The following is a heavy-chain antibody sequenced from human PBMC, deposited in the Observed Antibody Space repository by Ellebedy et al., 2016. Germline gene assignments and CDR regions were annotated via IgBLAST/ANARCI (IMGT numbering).Heavy chain of an antibody. CDR1: GFTFSNFA. V-gene: IGHV3-21*01. CDR2: ISTTGTYI. CDR3: ASRAIAVTGTDPPKDYYYGMDV. Sequence: GESLKISCAASGFTFSNFAMHWVRQAPGKGLEWVSSISTTGTYIYYAGSVKGRFTIARDNAKNSLYLQMNSLGTEDTAVYYCASRAIAVTGTDPPKDYYYGMDVWGQGTTVTVSS. J-gene: IGHJ6*02. D-gene: IGHD6-19*01.